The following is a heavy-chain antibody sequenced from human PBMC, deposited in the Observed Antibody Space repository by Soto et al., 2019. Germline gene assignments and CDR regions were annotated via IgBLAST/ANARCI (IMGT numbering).Heavy chain of an antibody. CDR1: GFTFSSFG. Sequence: QVQLVGSGGGVVQPGRSLRLSCAASGFTFSSFGMHWVRQAPGKGLEWVAVIWHYGNNENYVDSVKGRFTISRDNSKNTLYLQMNSLRAEDTAVYYCAREKDMWWFDPWGQGTLVTVSS. D-gene: IGHD2-15*01. V-gene: IGHV3-33*01. CDR3: AREKDMWWFDP. J-gene: IGHJ5*02. CDR2: IWHYGNNE.